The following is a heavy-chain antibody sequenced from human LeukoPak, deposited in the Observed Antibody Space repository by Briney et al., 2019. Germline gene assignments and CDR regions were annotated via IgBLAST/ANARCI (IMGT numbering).Heavy chain of an antibody. CDR2: ISGSGFST. J-gene: IGHJ4*02. CDR3: ATGPDIGGSSYYFDY. V-gene: IGHV3-23*01. CDR1: GFTFRSYA. D-gene: IGHD1-26*01. Sequence: GGSLRLSCAASGFTFRSYAMSWVRQAPGKGLEWVPAISGSGFSTYYADSVKGRFTISRDNSKNTLYLQMNSLRAEDTAVYYCATGPDIGGSSYYFDYWGQGTLVTVSS.